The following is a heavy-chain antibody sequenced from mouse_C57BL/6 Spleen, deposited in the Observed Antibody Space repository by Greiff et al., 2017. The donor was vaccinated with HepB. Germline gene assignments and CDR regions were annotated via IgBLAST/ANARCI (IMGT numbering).Heavy chain of an antibody. CDR1: GYTFTSYW. Sequence: QVQLQQPGAELVKPGASVKLSCKASGYTFTSYWMQWVKQRPGQGLEWIGEIDPSDSYTNYNQKFKGKATLTVDTSSSTAYMQLSSLTSEDSAVYYCARRTWGFDYWGQGTSVTVSS. D-gene: IGHD3-1*01. CDR2: IDPSDSYT. CDR3: ARRTWGFDY. V-gene: IGHV1-50*01. J-gene: IGHJ4*01.